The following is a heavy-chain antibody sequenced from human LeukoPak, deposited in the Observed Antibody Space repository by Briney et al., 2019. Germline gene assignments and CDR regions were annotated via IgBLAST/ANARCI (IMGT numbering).Heavy chain of an antibody. CDR2: ISGSGGST. CDR3: ATMDIVATGYFDY. D-gene: IGHD5-12*01. V-gene: IGHV3-23*01. CDR1: GFTFSSYA. J-gene: IGHJ4*02. Sequence: GGSLRLSCAASGFTFSSYAMSWVRQALGKGLEWVSAISGSGGSTYYADSVKGRFTISRDNSKNTLYLQMNSLRAEDTAVYYCATMDIVATGYFDYWGQGTLVTVSS.